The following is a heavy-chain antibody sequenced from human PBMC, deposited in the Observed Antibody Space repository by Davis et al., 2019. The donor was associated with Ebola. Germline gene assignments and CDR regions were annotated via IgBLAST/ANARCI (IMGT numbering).Heavy chain of an antibody. CDR1: GDSVSSDSAA. V-gene: IGHV6-1*01. CDR2: TFYRRSWWYN. D-gene: IGHD3-22*01. J-gene: IGHJ3*02. Sequence: PSETLSLTCAISGDSVSSDSAAWNWIRQSPSRGLEWLVRTFYRRSWWYNDYAPALKTRITVIPDTSKNQFSLQLNFVTPEDTAVYYCARDSGIGYDALDIWGQGTIVTVSS. CDR3: ARDSGIGYDALDI.